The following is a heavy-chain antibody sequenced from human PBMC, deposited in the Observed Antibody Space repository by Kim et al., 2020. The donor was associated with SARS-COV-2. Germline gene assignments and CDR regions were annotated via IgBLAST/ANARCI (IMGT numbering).Heavy chain of an antibody. CDR1: GYTLTELS. V-gene: IGHV1-24*01. CDR3: ATRNRNRGASRWYPFDY. D-gene: IGHD2-15*01. CDR2: FDPEDGET. J-gene: IGHJ4*02. Sequence: ASVKVSCKVSGYTLTELSMHWVRQAPGKGLEWMGGFDPEDGETIYAQKFQGRVTMTEDTSTDTAYMELSSLRSEDTAVYYCATRNRNRGASRWYPFDYWGQGTLVTVSS.